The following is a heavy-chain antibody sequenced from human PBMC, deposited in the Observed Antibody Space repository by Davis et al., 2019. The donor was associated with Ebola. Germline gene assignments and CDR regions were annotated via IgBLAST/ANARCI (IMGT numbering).Heavy chain of an antibody. CDR2: IYYRGST. CDR3: SRDRWLTDYGMDV. D-gene: IGHD5-24*01. Sequence: SETLSLTCTVSGGSVSHYYWSWIRQPPGKGLEWIGYIYYRGSTNYNPSLKSRVTISVDTSKNQFSLKLSSVTASDTAVYYCSRDRWLTDYGMDVWGQGTTVTVSS. J-gene: IGHJ6*02. V-gene: IGHV4-59*02. CDR1: GGSVSHYY.